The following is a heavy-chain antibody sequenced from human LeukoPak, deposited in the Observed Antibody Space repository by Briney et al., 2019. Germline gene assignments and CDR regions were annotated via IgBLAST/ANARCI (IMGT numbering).Heavy chain of an antibody. D-gene: IGHD1-14*01. CDR2: ITYDGSRA. CDR1: GFTFGGYG. Sequence: GGSLRLSCAGSGFTFGGYGMHWFRQTPGKGLEWVAVITYDGSRAFYADSVKGRFTISRDNSKNTMSVQMDDLRAEDTAVYYCTRYNNDHFDYWGQGTLVTVSS. J-gene: IGHJ4*02. CDR3: TRYNNDHFDY. V-gene: IGHV3-33*01.